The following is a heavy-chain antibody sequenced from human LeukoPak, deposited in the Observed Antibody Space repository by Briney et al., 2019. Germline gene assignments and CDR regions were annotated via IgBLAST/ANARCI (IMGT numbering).Heavy chain of an antibody. CDR2: IYYSGST. D-gene: IGHD3-10*01. CDR3: ARQGVGPSAHYGMDV. Sequence: SETLSLTCTVSGGSISIYYWSWIRQPPGKGLEWIGYIYYSGSTNYNPSLKSRVTISVDTSKNQFSLKLSSVTAADTAVYYCARQGVGPSAHYGMDVWGQGTTVTVSS. V-gene: IGHV4-59*08. J-gene: IGHJ6*02. CDR1: GGSISIYY.